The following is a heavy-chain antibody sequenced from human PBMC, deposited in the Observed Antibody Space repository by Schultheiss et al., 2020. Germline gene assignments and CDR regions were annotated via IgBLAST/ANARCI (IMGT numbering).Heavy chain of an antibody. Sequence: GSLRLSCTVSGGSVSSGSYYWSWIRQPPGKGLEWIGEINHSGSTNYNPSLKSRVTISVDTSKNQFSLKLSSVTAADTAVYYCARGLFVRYYDSSGYSRVSAFDIWGQGSMVTVSS. V-gene: IGHV4-61*01. J-gene: IGHJ3*02. D-gene: IGHD3-22*01. CDR2: INHSGST. CDR3: ARGLFVRYYDSSGYSRVSAFDI. CDR1: GGSVSSGSYY.